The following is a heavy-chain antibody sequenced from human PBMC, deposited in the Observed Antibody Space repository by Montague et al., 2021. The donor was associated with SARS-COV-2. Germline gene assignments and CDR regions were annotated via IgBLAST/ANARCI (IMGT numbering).Heavy chain of an antibody. V-gene: IGHV4-59*01. Sequence: SETLSLTCIVSGGSTNYYYWSWIRQSPGKGLEWIGYMYYSGSTNYNPSLKSRVTMSIDGSKSQFSLKLRSVTAADTAVYYCARVARYCTNGVCQTYYYYGLDVWGQGTTVTVSS. CDR1: GGSTNYYY. CDR2: MYYSGST. CDR3: ARVARYCTNGVCQTYYYYGLDV. J-gene: IGHJ6*02. D-gene: IGHD2-8*01.